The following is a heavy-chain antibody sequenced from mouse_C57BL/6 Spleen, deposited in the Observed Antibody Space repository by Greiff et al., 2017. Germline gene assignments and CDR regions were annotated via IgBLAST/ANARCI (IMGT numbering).Heavy chain of an antibody. CDR3: ARSGQLRSFDY. Sequence: VQLQQPGAELVKPGASVKLSCKASGYTFTSYWMHWVKQRPGQGLAWIGMIHPNSGSTNYNEKFKSKATLTVDKSSSTAYMQLSRLTSEDSAVYYCARSGQLRSFDYWGQGTTLTVSS. D-gene: IGHD1-1*01. CDR2: IHPNSGST. J-gene: IGHJ2*01. CDR1: GYTFTSYW. V-gene: IGHV1-64*01.